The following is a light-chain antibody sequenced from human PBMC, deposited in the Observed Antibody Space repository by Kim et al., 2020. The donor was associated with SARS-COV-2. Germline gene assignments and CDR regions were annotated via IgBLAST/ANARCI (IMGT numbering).Light chain of an antibody. CDR1: QGVSSD. CDR2: DAS. CDR3: KHRSNHPFT. V-gene: IGKV1D-13*01. J-gene: IGKJ5*01. Sequence: AILLTQSPSSLSSSAGDRVTLTCRASQGVSSDLAWYQQKPGKAPRFLIYDASNWASGVPSRFSGSGSGTDFTLTISSLQPEDFATYYCKHRSNHPFTFGQGTRLEIK.